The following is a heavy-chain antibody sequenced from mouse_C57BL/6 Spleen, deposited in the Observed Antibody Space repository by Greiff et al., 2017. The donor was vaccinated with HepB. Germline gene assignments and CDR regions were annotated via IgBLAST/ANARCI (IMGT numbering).Heavy chain of an antibody. CDR3: ARDDWEGVFAY. D-gene: IGHD4-1*01. CDR1: GFTFSSYA. V-gene: IGHV5-4*01. J-gene: IGHJ3*01. Sequence: DVHLVESGGGLVKPGGSLKLSCAASGFTFSSYAMSWVRQTPEKRLEWVATISDGGSYTYYPDNVKGRFTISRDNAKNNLYLQMSHLKSEDTAMYYCARDDWEGVFAYWGQGTLVTVSA. CDR2: ISDGGSYT.